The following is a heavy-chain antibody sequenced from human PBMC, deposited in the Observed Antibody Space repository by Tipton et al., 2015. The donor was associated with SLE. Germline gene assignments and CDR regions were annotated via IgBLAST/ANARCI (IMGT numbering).Heavy chain of an antibody. V-gene: IGHV3-30*04. Sequence: SLRLSCAASGISFRTYAMHWVRQAPGKGLEWVAVIAYDGSFKFYADSVKGRFTISRDNAKNSLYLQMNSLRAEDTAVYYCARVLRFLEWLPLDYWGQGTLVTVSS. CDR1: GISFRTYA. CDR2: IAYDGSFK. CDR3: ARVLRFLEWLPLDY. J-gene: IGHJ4*02. D-gene: IGHD3-3*01.